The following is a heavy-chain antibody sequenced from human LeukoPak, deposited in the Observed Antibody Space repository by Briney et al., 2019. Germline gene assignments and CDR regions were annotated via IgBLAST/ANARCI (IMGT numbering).Heavy chain of an antibody. CDR1: GFTFSSSP. Sequence: GGSLRLSCSASGFTFSSSPMHWVSQAPGKTLEYVSAISSDGHNTYYADSVKGRFTMSRDNSKNTLSLQMSSLRAEDTAVYYCVPHINYSYQYWGRGTQVTVS. V-gene: IGHV3-64D*06. D-gene: IGHD5-18*01. CDR3: VPHINYSYQY. CDR2: ISSDGHNT. J-gene: IGHJ4*02.